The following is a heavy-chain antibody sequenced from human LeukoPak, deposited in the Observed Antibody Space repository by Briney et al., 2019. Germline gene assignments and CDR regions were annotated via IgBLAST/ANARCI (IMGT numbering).Heavy chain of an antibody. J-gene: IGHJ4*02. D-gene: IGHD2-8*02. CDR2: IKQDGSAK. Sequence: PGGSLRLSCAASGLTFSSCCMSWVRQPPGKGLEWMANIKQDGSAKYYVDSVKGRFTISRGNAKKSLYLQMDSLRAEDTAVYYCAKDFAGAFDYWGQGTPVTVSS. CDR3: AKDFAGAFDY. V-gene: IGHV3-7*01. CDR1: GLTFSSCC.